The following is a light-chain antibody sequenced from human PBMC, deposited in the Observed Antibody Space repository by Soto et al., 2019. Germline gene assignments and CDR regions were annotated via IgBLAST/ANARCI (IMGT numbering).Light chain of an antibody. CDR2: DAS. CDR1: QGIGST. CDR3: QRYNRWPLS. V-gene: IGKV3-15*01. J-gene: IGKJ4*01. Sequence: ETVMTQSPATLSVSPGERATLSCRASQGIGSTLAWYQQKPGQTPKLLIFDASTRATGVPARSSGGGSGTEFTLTINSLQSEDFAVYYCQRYNRWPLSFGGGTKV.